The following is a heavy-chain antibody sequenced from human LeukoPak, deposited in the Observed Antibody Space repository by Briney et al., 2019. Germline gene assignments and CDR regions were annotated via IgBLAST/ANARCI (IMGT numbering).Heavy chain of an antibody. CDR1: GYTLTELS. D-gene: IGHD2-2*02. CDR2: FDPEDGET. V-gene: IGHV1-24*01. CDR3: ARGHKYQLLYATVY. J-gene: IGHJ4*02. Sequence: ASVKVSCKVSGYTLTELSMHWVRQAPGKGLEWMGGFDPEDGETIYAQKFQGRVTITRDTSASTAYMELSSLRSEDTAVYYCARGHKYQLLYATVYWGQGTLVTVSS.